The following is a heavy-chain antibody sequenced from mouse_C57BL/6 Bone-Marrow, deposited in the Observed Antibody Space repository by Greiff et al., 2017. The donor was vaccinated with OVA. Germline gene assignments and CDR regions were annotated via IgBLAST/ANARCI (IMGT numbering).Heavy chain of an antibody. J-gene: IGHJ3*01. Sequence: VQLMQPGAGLVKPGASVKLSCEASGYTFTSYWMHWVRQRPGQGLEWIGLIRSNSGSTNYNEKFKSKATLTVAKSSSTVYMKLSSLTTDGSAVYYGVYSNSWFAYWGQGTLVSVSA. D-gene: IGHD2-5*01. CDR1: GYTFTSYW. CDR2: IRSNSGST. V-gene: IGHV1-64*01. CDR3: VYSNSWFAY.